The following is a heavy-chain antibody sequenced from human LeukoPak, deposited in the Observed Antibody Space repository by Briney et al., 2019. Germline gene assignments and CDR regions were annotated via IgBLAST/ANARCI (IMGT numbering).Heavy chain of an antibody. CDR2: IYSGGST. CDR1: GFTVSSNY. Sequence: PGGSLRLSCAASGFTVSSNYMSWVRQAPGKGLEWVSVIYSGGSTYYADSVKGRFTISRDNSKNTLYLQMNSLRAEDTAVYYCARALLAATPRSRYFDLWGRGTLVTVSS. CDR3: ARALLAATPRSRYFDL. V-gene: IGHV3-53*01. D-gene: IGHD2-15*01. J-gene: IGHJ2*01.